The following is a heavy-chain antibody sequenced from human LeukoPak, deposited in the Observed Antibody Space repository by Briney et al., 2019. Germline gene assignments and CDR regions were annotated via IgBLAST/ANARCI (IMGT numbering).Heavy chain of an antibody. CDR3: AKDRLTSSWYFGFDY. D-gene: IGHD6-13*01. CDR2: IDGSGIST. Sequence: GGSLRLSCAASGFTFSSYAISWVRQAPGKGLEWVSTIDGSGISTYNADSVKGRFTISRDNSKNTLYLQMNSLRADDTAVYYCAKDRLTSSWYFGFDYWGQGTLVTVSS. V-gene: IGHV3-23*01. J-gene: IGHJ4*02. CDR1: GFTFSSYA.